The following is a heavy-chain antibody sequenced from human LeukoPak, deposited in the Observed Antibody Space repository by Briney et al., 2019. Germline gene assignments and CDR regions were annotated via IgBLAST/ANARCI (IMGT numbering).Heavy chain of an antibody. D-gene: IGHD3-22*01. Sequence: SETLSLTCAVYGGSFSGYYWSWIRQPPGKGLEWIGEINHSGSTNYNPSLKSRVTISVDKSKNQFSLKLSSVTAADTAVYYCARGPYSYDSSGAFDIWGQGTMVTVSS. J-gene: IGHJ3*02. V-gene: IGHV4-34*01. CDR2: INHSGST. CDR1: GGSFSGYY. CDR3: ARGPYSYDSSGAFDI.